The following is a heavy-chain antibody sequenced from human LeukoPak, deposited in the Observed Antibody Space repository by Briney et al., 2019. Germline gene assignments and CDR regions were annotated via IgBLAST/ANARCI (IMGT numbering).Heavy chain of an antibody. J-gene: IGHJ4*02. CDR3: ARASRDGYNQNFGH. CDR1: GYSFSSYW. CDR2: IYPGGSET. D-gene: IGHD5-24*01. V-gene: IGHV5-51*01. Sequence: RGESLKISCKGLGYSFSSYWNAWVRQRPGKGLEWMGIIYPGGSETRYDPSFQGQVTISADSSTSTAYLQWSSLRASDTAMYYCARASRDGYNQNFGHWGQGTLVTVSS.